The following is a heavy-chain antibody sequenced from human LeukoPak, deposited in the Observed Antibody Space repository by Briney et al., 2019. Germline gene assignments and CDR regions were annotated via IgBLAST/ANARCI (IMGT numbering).Heavy chain of an antibody. V-gene: IGHV4-39*01. D-gene: IGHD6-19*01. Sequence: PSETLSLTCTASGGSISSSNYYWGWTRQPPGKGLEWIGIIFYSGTTYCNPSLKSRVTISVDTSKNQFSLELSSVTAADTAVYYCARRHASAVATFDYWGQGALVTVSS. CDR3: ARRHASAVATFDY. J-gene: IGHJ4*02. CDR2: IFYSGTT. CDR1: GGSISSSNYY.